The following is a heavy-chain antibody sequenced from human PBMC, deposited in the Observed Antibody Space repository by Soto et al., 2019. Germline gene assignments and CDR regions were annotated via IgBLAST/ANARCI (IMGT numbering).Heavy chain of an antibody. Sequence: SETLSLTCTVSGASVSSATYCWSWIRQPPGKGLEWIGYIYYSGSTNYNPSLKSRVTISVDTSKNQFSLKLSSATAADTAVYYCAREVKAIAARPLNCFDPWGQGTLVTVSS. D-gene: IGHD6-6*01. J-gene: IGHJ5*02. CDR2: IYYSGST. CDR3: AREVKAIAARPLNCFDP. V-gene: IGHV4-61*01. CDR1: GASVSSATYC.